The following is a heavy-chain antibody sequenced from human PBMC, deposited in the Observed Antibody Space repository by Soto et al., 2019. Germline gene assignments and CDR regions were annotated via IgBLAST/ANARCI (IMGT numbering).Heavy chain of an antibody. D-gene: IGHD3-9*01. V-gene: IGHV4-59*08. Sequence: ETLSLTCTVSCGSISGYYWSCIRQSPEKGLEYIGYISYSGSTNYNPSLKSRVTTSLDTSKNQFSLKLSSVTAADTAIYYCASLNFDILTGYYAFDLWGQGTMVTVS. CDR3: ASLNFDILTGYYAFDL. CDR2: ISYSGST. CDR1: CGSISGYY. J-gene: IGHJ3*01.